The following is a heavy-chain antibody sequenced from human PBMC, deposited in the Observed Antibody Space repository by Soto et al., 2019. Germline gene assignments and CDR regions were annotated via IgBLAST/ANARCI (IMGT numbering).Heavy chain of an antibody. Sequence: QVQLVQSGAEVKKPGASVKVSCKASGYTFTGYYMHWVRQAPGQGLEWMGWINPNSGGTNYAQKFQGWVTMTRDTSISTAYMELSRLRSDDTAVYYCARDQVTTVTTPYYYYGMDVWGQGTTVTVSS. D-gene: IGHD4-17*01. V-gene: IGHV1-2*04. CDR2: INPNSGGT. CDR3: ARDQVTTVTTPYYYYGMDV. J-gene: IGHJ6*02. CDR1: GYTFTGYY.